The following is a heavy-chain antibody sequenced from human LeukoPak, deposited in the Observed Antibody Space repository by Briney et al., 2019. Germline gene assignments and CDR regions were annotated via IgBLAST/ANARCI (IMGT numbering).Heavy chain of an antibody. V-gene: IGHV3-7*01. CDR1: GFTFNTYW. CDR3: ARCAIDSQYSYLDY. Sequence: PGGSLRLSCTASGFTFNTYWMTWVRQAPGKGPEWVANIKHDERERHYMDSVKGRFTISRDNAKNSLYLQMNSLRVEDTAFYYCARCAIDSQYSYLDYWGQGLLVTVSS. D-gene: IGHD2-2*02. J-gene: IGHJ4*02. CDR2: IKHDERER.